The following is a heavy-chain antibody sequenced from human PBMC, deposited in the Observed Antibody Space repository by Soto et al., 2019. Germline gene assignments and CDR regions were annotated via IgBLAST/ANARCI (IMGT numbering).Heavy chain of an antibody. CDR3: ARAQEVAWVDS. CDR1: GFSFSSYT. V-gene: IGHV3-21*01. J-gene: IGHJ5*01. Sequence: EVQLVESWGGLVQPGASLRLSCAASGFSFSSYTMNWVRQAPGKGLQWVSSITNRGTHTYSADSVKGRFTISRDNDKNALYRQMNKLRAEDTAIYFWARAQEVAWVDSWGLGTLVTVTS. CDR2: ITNRGTHT. D-gene: IGHD2-15*01.